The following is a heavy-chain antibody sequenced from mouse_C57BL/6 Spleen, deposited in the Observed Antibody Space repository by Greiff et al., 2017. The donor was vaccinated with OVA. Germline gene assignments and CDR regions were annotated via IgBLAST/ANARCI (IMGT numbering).Heavy chain of an antibody. CDR1: GYTFTDYY. J-gene: IGHJ3*01. CDR2: INPNNGGT. D-gene: IGHD1-1*01. CDR3: ASRDGSSYTAWFAY. Sequence: VQLQQSGPELVKPGASVKISCKASGYTFTDYYMNWVKQSHGKSLEWIGDINPNNGGTSYNQKFKGKATLTVDKSSSTAYMELRSLTSEDSAVYYCASRDGSSYTAWFAYWGQGTLVTVSA. V-gene: IGHV1-26*01.